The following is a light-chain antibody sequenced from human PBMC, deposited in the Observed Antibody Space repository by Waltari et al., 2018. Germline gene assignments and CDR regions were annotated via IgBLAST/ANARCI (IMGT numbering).Light chain of an antibody. CDR3: QQYYTTRLT. CDR2: WAS. V-gene: IGKV4-1*01. Sequence: DIVLTKSPDSLSVSLGESATINCKSSQSLLYTSDKNNYLAWFQHKRGQPPKLLIHWASAREPGVPDRFSGSGSGTDFTLTISSLQAEDVAVYYCQQYYTTRLTFGGGTNVEIK. CDR1: QSLLYTSDKNNY. J-gene: IGKJ4*01.